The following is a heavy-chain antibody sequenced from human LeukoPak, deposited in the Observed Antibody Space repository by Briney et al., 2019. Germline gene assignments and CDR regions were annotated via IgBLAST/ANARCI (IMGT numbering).Heavy chain of an antibody. D-gene: IGHD3-10*01. J-gene: IGHJ4*02. CDR1: GGSISSYY. CDR3: ARLVGGGSGTI. V-gene: IGHV4-59*01. CDR2: IYYSGSI. Sequence: SETLSLTCTVSGGSISSYYWSWTRQPPGKGLEWIGYIYYSGSINYNPSLKSRVTISVDTSKNQFSLKLSSVTAADTAVYYCARLVGGGSGTIGGQGTLVTVSS.